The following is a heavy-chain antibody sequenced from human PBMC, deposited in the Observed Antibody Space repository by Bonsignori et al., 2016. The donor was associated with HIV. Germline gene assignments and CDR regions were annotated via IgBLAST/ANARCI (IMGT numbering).Heavy chain of an antibody. D-gene: IGHD6-13*01. J-gene: IGHJ4*02. CDR2: IIPILGIA. V-gene: IGHV1-69*10. CDR1: GGTFSSYA. CDR3: ARFSIAAAENLDY. Sequence: SVKVSCKASGGTFSSYAISWVRQAPGQGLEWMGGIIPILGIANYAQKFQGRVTITADESTSTAYMELSSLRSEDTAVYYCARFSIAAAENLDYWGQGTLVTVSS.